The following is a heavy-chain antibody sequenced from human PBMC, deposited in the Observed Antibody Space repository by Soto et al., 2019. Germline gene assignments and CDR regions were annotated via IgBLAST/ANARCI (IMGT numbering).Heavy chain of an antibody. J-gene: IGHJ4*02. CDR3: ARAGYCSSTSCYLDY. D-gene: IGHD2-2*01. V-gene: IGHV3-21*01. CDR1: GFTFSSYS. CDR2: ISSSSSYI. Sequence: EVQLVESGGGLVKPGGSLRLSCAASGFTFSSYSMNWVRQAPGKGLEWVSSISSSSSYIYYADSVKGRFTISRDNAKNSLYLQMNSLRAEDTGVYYCARAGYCSSTSCYLDYWGQGTLVTVSS.